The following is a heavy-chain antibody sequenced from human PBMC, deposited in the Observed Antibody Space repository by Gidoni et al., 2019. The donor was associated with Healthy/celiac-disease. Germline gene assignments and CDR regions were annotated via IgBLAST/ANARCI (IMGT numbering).Heavy chain of an antibody. CDR3: ARNRVAGRAFDI. CDR2: ISSSISYT. J-gene: IGHJ3*02. Sequence: QVQLVESGGGLVKPGGSLRLSCAASGFTFSDYYMSWIGQAPGKGLEWVSYISSSISYTNYADSVKGRFTISRDNAKNSLYLQMNSLRAEDTAVYYCARNRVAGRAFDIWGQGTMVTVSS. CDR1: GFTFSDYY. V-gene: IGHV3-11*06. D-gene: IGHD6-19*01.